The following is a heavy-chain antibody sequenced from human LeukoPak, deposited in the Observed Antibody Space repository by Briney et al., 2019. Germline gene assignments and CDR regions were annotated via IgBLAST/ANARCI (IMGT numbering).Heavy chain of an antibody. CDR1: DGSISSYY. D-gene: IGHD3-10*01. V-gene: IGHV4-4*07. CDR2: IYTSGST. J-gene: IGHJ4*02. CDR3: ARETGELPYYSDY. Sequence: ETSETLSLTCTVSDGSISSYYWSWIRQPAGRGLEWIGRIYTSGSTNYNPSLKSRVTISGDTSKNQFSLKLSSVTAADTAVYYCARETGELPYYSDYWGQGTLVTVSS.